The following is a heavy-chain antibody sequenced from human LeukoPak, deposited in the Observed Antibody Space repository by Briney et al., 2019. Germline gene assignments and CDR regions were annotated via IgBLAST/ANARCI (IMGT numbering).Heavy chain of an antibody. CDR3: ARAGVDFWSGPDDYYSGMDV. D-gene: IGHD3-3*01. J-gene: IGHJ6*02. CDR1: GFTFSSYW. V-gene: IGHV3-74*01. CDR2: INSDGSST. Sequence: GGSLRLSCAASGFTFSSYWMHWVRQAPGKWLVWVSRINSDGSSTSYADSVKGRFTISRDNAKNTLYLQMNSLRAEDTPVYYCARAGVDFWSGPDDYYSGMDVWGQGTTVTVSS.